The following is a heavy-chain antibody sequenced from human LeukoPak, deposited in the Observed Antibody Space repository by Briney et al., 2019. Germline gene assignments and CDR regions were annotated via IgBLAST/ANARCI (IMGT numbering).Heavy chain of an antibody. Sequence: ASVKVSCKASGYTFTSYYMHWVRQAPGQGLEWMGIINPSGGSTSYAQKFQGRVTMTRDMSTSTVYMELSSLRSDDTAVYYWGGDPTSIGYDPKYNLDYWAQGTRVPVSS. CDR3: GGDPTSIGYDPKYNLDY. D-gene: IGHD5-12*01. CDR2: INPSGGST. J-gene: IGHJ4*02. CDR1: GYTFTSYY. V-gene: IGHV1-46*01.